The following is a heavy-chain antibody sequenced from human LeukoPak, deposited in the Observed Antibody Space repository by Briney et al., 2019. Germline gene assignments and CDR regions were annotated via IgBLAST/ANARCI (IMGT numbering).Heavy chain of an antibody. CDR1: GYTFSSYG. CDR2: ISAYNGNT. CDR3: ARDTYYYDSSGYFDY. J-gene: IGHJ4*02. Sequence: ASVKISCKASGYTFSSYGISWVRQAPGQGLEWMGWISAYNGNTNYAQKLQGRVTMTTDTSTRTAYMELRSLRSDDTAVYYCARDTYYYDSSGYFDYWGQGTPVTVSS. D-gene: IGHD3-22*01. V-gene: IGHV1-18*01.